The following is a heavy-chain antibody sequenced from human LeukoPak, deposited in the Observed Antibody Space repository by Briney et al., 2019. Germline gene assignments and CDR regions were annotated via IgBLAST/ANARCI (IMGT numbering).Heavy chain of an antibody. J-gene: IGHJ6*03. CDR2: IKQDGSEK. V-gene: IGHV3-7*01. D-gene: IGHD1-26*01. CDR3: ARDLVGHYYYYMDV. CDR1: GFTFSSYW. Sequence: GGSLRLSCAASGFTFSSYWMSWVRQAPGKGLGWVANIKQDGSEKYYVDSVKGRFTISRDNAKNSLYLQMNSLRAEDTAVYYCARDLVGHYYYYMDVWGKGTTVTVSS.